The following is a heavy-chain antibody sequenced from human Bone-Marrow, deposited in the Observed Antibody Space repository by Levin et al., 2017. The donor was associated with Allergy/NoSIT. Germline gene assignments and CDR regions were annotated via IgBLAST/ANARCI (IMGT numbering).Heavy chain of an antibody. CDR2: ISSSSSTI. J-gene: IGHJ2*01. Sequence: GGSLRLSCAASGFTFSSYSMNWVRQAPGKGLEWVSYISSSSSTIYYADSVKGRFTISRDNAKNSLYLQMNSLRDEDTAVYYCARGMGDYYDSSGYTDWYFDLWGRGTLVTVSS. D-gene: IGHD3-22*01. V-gene: IGHV3-48*02. CDR3: ARGMGDYYDSSGYTDWYFDL. CDR1: GFTFSSYS.